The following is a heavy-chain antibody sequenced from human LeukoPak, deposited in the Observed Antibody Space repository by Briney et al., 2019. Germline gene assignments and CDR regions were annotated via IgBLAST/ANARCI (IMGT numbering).Heavy chain of an antibody. V-gene: IGHV3-30-3*01. D-gene: IGHD6-13*01. Sequence: GRSLRLSCAASGFTFSSYAMHWVRQAPGKGLEWVAVISYDGSNKYYADSVKGRFTISRDNSKNTLYLQMNSLRAEDTAVYYCARDSSSSWSTDYWGQGTLVTVSS. CDR2: ISYDGSNK. CDR3: ARDSSSSWSTDY. CDR1: GFTFSSYA. J-gene: IGHJ4*02.